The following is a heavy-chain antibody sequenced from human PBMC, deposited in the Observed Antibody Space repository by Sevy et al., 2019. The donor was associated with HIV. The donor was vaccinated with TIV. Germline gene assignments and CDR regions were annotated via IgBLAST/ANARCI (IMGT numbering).Heavy chain of an antibody. CDR3: ARGTGSSGWYFDYYGMDV. CDR2: ISGSGSTI. J-gene: IGHJ6*02. D-gene: IGHD6-19*01. Sequence: GGSLRLSCAASGFTFSDYYMSWIRQAPGKGLEWVSYISGSGSTIYYADSVKGRFTISRDNAKNSLYLQMNSLRAEDTAVYYCARGTGSSGWYFDYYGMDVWGQGTTVTVSS. V-gene: IGHV3-11*01. CDR1: GFTFSDYY.